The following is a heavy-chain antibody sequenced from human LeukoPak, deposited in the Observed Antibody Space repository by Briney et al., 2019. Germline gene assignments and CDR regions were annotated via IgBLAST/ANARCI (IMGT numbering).Heavy chain of an antibody. V-gene: IGHV1-69*05. J-gene: IGHJ4*02. CDR1: GGTFSSYA. D-gene: IGHD5-18*01. CDR3: ATPDRGYSYGYGFDY. Sequence: SVKVSCKASGGTFSSYAISWVRQAPGQGLEWMGGIIPIFGTANYAQKFQGRVTITTDESTSTAYMELSSLRSEDTAVYYCATPDRGYSYGYGFDYWGQGTLVTVFS. CDR2: IIPIFGTA.